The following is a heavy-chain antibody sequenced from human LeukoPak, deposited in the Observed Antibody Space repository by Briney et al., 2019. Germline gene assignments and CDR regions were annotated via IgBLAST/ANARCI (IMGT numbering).Heavy chain of an antibody. Sequence: PGGSLRLSCAASGFTFSSYSMNWVRQAPGKGLEWVSSISSSSSYIYCADSVKGRFTISRDNSKNTLYLQMDSLRAEDTAVYYCAKEFYFATAVWGQGTTVTVSS. CDR1: GFTFSSYS. V-gene: IGHV3-21*04. CDR2: ISSSSSYI. CDR3: AKEFYFATAV. D-gene: IGHD2-15*01. J-gene: IGHJ6*02.